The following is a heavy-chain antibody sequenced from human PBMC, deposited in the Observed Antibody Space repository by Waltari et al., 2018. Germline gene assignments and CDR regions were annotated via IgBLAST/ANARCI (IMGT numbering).Heavy chain of an antibody. V-gene: IGHV3-23*04. Sequence: EVQLVESGGGLVQPGGSLTLSCAPSGFRFTSHAMTWFRQAPGKGLEWVSAINYSGGGTHYADSVKGRFTISRDNSKNTLYLQMNSLRAEDTAIYYCAKREYGNTINYWGQGTLVTVSS. CDR1: GFRFTSHA. CDR3: AKREYGNTINY. J-gene: IGHJ4*02. CDR2: INYSGGGT. D-gene: IGHD6-6*01.